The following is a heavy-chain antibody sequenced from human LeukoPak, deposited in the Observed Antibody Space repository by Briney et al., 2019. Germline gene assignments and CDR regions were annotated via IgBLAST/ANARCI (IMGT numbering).Heavy chain of an antibody. CDR1: GYTFTSYD. CDR3: ARDQDSNGYYYYYGMDV. Sequence: EASVKVSCKASGYTFTSYDINWVRQATGQGLEWMGWMNPNSGNTGYAQKFQGRVTITADKSTSTAYMELSSLRSEDTAVYYCARDQDSNGYYYYYGMDVWGQGTTVTVSS. D-gene: IGHD4-11*01. CDR2: MNPNSGNT. V-gene: IGHV1-8*01. J-gene: IGHJ6*02.